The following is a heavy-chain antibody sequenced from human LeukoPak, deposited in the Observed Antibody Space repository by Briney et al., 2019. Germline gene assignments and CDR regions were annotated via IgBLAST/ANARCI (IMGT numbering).Heavy chain of an antibody. CDR1: GFTFGDYA. Sequence: GGSLRLSCTASGFTFGDYAMSWFRQAPGKGLEWVGFIRSKACGGTTEYAASVKGRFTISRDDSKSIAYLQMNSLKTEDTAVYYCTSPNSPGAAPFDYWGQGTLVTVSS. CDR2: IRSKACGGTT. V-gene: IGHV3-49*03. CDR3: TSPNSPGAAPFDY. J-gene: IGHJ4*02. D-gene: IGHD4-23*01.